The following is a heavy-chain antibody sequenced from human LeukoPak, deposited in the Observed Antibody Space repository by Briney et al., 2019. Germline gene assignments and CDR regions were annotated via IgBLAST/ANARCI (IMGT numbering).Heavy chain of an antibody. CDR1: GFIFADFA. D-gene: IGHD2/OR15-2a*01. V-gene: IGHV3-30*02. CDR2: IRYDGSNK. J-gene: IGHJ4*02. CDR3: AKERTLRDRPFDY. Sequence: GGSLRLSCRASGFIFADFAMSWVRQAPGKGLEWVAFIRYDGSNKYYADSVKGRFTISRDNSKNTLYLQMNSLRAEDTAVYYCAKERTLRDRPFDYWGQGTLVTVSS.